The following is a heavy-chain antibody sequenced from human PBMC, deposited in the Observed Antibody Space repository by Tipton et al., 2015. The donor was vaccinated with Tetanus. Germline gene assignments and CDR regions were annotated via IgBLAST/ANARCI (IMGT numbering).Heavy chain of an antibody. V-gene: IGHV4-39*01. CDR3: ARHLYGYWFDP. D-gene: IGHD3-10*01. Sequence: LRLSCSISGDSINSDKYFWGWIRQPPGRGLEWIASIYFEGSTYYSPSLKSRVTIAVDRSQNVFSLNLTSVTAADTAVYYCARHLYGYWFDPWGQGALVTVSS. J-gene: IGHJ5*02. CDR1: GDSINSDKYF. CDR2: IYFEGST.